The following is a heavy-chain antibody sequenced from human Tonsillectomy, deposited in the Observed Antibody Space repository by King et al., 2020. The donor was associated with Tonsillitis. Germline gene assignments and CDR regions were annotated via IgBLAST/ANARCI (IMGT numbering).Heavy chain of an antibody. CDR1: GYSFTTYW. V-gene: IGHV5-51*01. CDR2: IYPGDSDT. Sequence: VQLVESGAEVKKPGESLKISCTASGYSFTTYWIGWVRQMPGKGLEWMGIIYPGDSDTRYSPSFQGQVTISADKSISTAYLQWSSLKASDSAMYYCARQNTVGAPTPDYWGQGTLVTVSS. CDR3: ARQNTVGAPTPDY. J-gene: IGHJ4*02. D-gene: IGHD1-26*01.